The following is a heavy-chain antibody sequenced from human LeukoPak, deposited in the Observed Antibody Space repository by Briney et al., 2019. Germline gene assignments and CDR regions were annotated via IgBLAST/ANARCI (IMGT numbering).Heavy chain of an antibody. J-gene: IGHJ4*02. CDR3: ARFYDTGWFGHFDY. CDR2: IKKDGSEE. D-gene: IGHD3-10*01. V-gene: IGHV3-7*01. Sequence: PGGSLRLSCEASGFTFSFYWMSWVRQALGKGLEWVANIKKDGSEEYYVDSVKGRFTISRDNAKNSLYLQMNSLRVEDTAVYYCARFYDTGWFGHFDYWGQGTLVPVSS. CDR1: GFTFSFYW.